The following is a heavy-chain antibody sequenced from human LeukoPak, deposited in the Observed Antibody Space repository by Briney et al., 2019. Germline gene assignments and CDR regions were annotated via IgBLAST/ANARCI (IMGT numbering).Heavy chain of an antibody. CDR3: ARDLRSSSSSGINYYGMDV. CDR2: IYYSGST. CDR1: GGSVNSGDYY. V-gene: IGHV4-61*08. J-gene: IGHJ6*02. Sequence: SETLSLTCTVSGGSVNSGDYYWSWIRQPPGKGLEWIGYIYYSGSTKYNPSLKSRVTISVDTSKNQFSLKLSSVTAADTAVYYCARDLRSSSSSGINYYGMDVWGQGTTVTVSS. D-gene: IGHD6-6*01.